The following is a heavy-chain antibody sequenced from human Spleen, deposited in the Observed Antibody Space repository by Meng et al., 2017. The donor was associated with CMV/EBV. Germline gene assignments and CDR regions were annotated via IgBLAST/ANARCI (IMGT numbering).Heavy chain of an antibody. CDR3: ARGGLLYSDY. D-gene: IGHD1-26*01. CDR1: GFTFSSYE. J-gene: IGHJ4*02. V-gene: IGHV3-48*03. CDR2: IRSSGRTK. Sequence: GESLKISCAASGFTFSSYEMNWFRQVPGKGLEWVSNIRSSGRTKFHADSVKGRFTISRDNAKNSLYLQMNSLRAEDTAVYYCARGGLLYSDYWGQGTLVTVSS.